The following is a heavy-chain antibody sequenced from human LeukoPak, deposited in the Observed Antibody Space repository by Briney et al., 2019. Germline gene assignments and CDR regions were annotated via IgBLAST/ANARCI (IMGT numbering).Heavy chain of an antibody. J-gene: IGHJ4*02. CDR1: GGSISSYY. V-gene: IGHV4-4*07. CDR3: ARGPIFGVVAYYFDY. CDR2: IYTSGST. D-gene: IGHD3-3*02. Sequence: SETLSLTCTVSGGSISSYYWSWIRQPAGKGLEWIGRIYTSGSTNYNPSLKSRVTMSVDTSKNQFSLKLSSVTAADTAVYYCARGPIFGVVAYYFDYWGQGTLVTVSS.